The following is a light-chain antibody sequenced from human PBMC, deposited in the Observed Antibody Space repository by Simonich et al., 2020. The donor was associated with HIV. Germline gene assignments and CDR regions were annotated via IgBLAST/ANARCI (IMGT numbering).Light chain of an antibody. CDR3: AAWDDSLNGHVV. CDR1: SSDVGGYNY. J-gene: IGLJ2*01. CDR2: DVS. Sequence: QSALTQPASVSGSPGQSITISCTGTSSDVGGYNYVSWYQQHPGKAPKLMIYDVSKRPSGVSNRFSGSKSGTSASLAISGLQSADEADYYCAAWDDSLNGHVVFGGGTKLTVL. V-gene: IGLV2-14*01.